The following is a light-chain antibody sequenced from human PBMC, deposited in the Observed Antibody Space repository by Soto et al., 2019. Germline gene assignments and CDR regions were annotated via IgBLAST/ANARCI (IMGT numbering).Light chain of an antibody. V-gene: IGKV3-11*01. J-gene: IGKJ2*01. CDR2: RAS. CDR3: QPRSDWPPST. Sequence: EIVLTQSPVTLSLSPGEGATLSCRTSQSVGNYLAWYQQKRGQPPRLLISRASNRATGVPARFSGSGSGTDFTHTISSLEPEDFAVYCRQPRSDWPPSTFGQGTWLEI. CDR1: QSVGNY.